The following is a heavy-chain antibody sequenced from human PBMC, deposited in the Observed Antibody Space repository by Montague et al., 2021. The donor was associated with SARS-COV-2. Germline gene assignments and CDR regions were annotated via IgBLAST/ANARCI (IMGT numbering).Heavy chain of an antibody. CDR2: IYPDGST. J-gene: IGHJ4*02. D-gene: IGHD2-8*01. V-gene: IGHV3-53*01. CDR3: ATSGAPNLGDS. CDR1: GFIVSNKY. Sequence: SLRLSCAASGFIVSNKYMSWVRQAAGKGLDWVSIIYPDGSTYYSGSLKGRFTVPRDNSKNTLYLQMNDLEPEDTAVYYCATSGAPNLGDSWGQGTLVTASS.